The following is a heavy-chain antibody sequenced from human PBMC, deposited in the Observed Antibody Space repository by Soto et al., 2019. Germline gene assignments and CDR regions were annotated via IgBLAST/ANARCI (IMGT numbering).Heavy chain of an antibody. J-gene: IGHJ4*02. V-gene: IGHV4-59*08. CDR2: INYSGST. D-gene: IGHD6-13*01. Sequence: SETLSLTCTVSGGSISSYYWSWIRQPPGKGLEWIGEINYSGSTNYNPSLKSRVTISVDTSKNQFSLKLSSVTAADTAVYYCARLQSSWYDWGQGTLVTVSS. CDR3: ARLQSSWYD. CDR1: GGSISSYY.